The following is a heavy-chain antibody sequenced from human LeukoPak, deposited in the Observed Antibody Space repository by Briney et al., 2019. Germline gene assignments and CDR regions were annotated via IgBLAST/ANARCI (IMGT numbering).Heavy chain of an antibody. D-gene: IGHD6-19*01. CDR2: IYHSGGT. CDR1: NGSISSRNW. Sequence: PSETLSLTCAVSNGSISSRNWWTWVRQPPGKGLEWIAEIYHSGGTNSNPSLKSRVTISVDKSKNQFSLTVNSVTAADTAVYYCVRRQWLGHFDSWGQGSLVTVSS. J-gene: IGHJ4*02. V-gene: IGHV4-4*02. CDR3: VRRQWLGHFDS.